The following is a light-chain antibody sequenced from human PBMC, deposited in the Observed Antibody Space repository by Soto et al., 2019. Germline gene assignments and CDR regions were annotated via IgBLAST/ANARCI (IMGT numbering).Light chain of an antibody. CDR2: GNS. V-gene: IGLV1-40*01. J-gene: IGLJ1*01. CDR3: QSYDSSLSGPSYV. Sequence: QSVLPQPPSVSGAPGQRVTLSCTGSSSNIGAGYDVHWYQQLPGAAPKLLIYGNSNRPSGVPDRFSGSKSGTSASLAITGLQAEDEADYYCQSYDSSLSGPSYVFGTGTKLTVL. CDR1: SSNIGAGYD.